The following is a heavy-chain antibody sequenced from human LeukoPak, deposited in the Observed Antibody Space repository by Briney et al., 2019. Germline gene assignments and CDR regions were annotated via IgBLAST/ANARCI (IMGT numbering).Heavy chain of an antibody. D-gene: IGHD6-19*01. Sequence: GGSLRLSCAASGFTFSSYGMHWVRQAPGKGLEWVAVIWYDGSNKYYADSVKGRFTISRDNSKNTLYLQMNSLRAEDTAVYYCARDEEVSQQWLVPGNYFDYWGQGTLVTVSS. CDR2: IWYDGSNK. CDR3: ARDEEVSQQWLVPGNYFDY. V-gene: IGHV3-33*01. J-gene: IGHJ4*02. CDR1: GFTFSSYG.